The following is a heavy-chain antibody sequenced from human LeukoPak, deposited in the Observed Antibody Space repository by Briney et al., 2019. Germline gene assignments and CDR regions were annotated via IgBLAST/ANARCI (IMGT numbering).Heavy chain of an antibody. CDR1: GYTFTSFY. J-gene: IGHJ4*02. Sequence: ASVKASWKASGYTFTSFYIQWVPQAAGQELERMGIINPSGGSTSYAQKFQGRVTMTRDTSTTTVYMELSSLRSEDTAVYYCARVRGGNYYFDYWGQGTLVTVSS. V-gene: IGHV1-46*01. CDR3: ARVRGGNYYFDY. D-gene: IGHD4-23*01. CDR2: INPSGGST.